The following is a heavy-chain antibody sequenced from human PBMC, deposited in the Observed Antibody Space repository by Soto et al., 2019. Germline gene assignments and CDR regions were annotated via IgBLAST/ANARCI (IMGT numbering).Heavy chain of an antibody. CDR1: GFTFSNYG. CDR3: AKDHYDYVWGNYRFDN. D-gene: IGHD3-16*02. Sequence: QVQLVESGGGVVQPGRSLRPSCAASGFTFSNYGMHWVRQAPGKGLEWVAVISHDGSNKYYADSVRGRFTISRDNSKNTVYLQMNSLRAEDTAVYYCAKDHYDYVWGNYRFDNWGQGTLVTVSS. CDR2: ISHDGSNK. J-gene: IGHJ4*02. V-gene: IGHV3-30*18.